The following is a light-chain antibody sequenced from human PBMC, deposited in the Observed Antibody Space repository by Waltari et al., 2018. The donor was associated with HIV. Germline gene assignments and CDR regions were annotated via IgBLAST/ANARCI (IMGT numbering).Light chain of an antibody. CDR1: SMDVGISNI. CDR3: CSYAGLNRRV. J-gene: IGLJ3*02. V-gene: IGLV2-23*01. CDR2: ETT. Sequence: QSALTQPASVSGSLGQSITIPCTGTSMDVGISNIISWYQQNSGSAPKLMIYETTKRPSGVSDRFSGSKSGNTASLTISGLQAEDEADYYCCSYAGLNRRVFGGGTKVTVL.